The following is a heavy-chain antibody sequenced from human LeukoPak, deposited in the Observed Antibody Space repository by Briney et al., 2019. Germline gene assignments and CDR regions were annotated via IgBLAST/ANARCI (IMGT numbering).Heavy chain of an antibody. CDR2: IRSKPNNYAT. Sequence: GGSLRLFCAASGFTFRRSAMHWVRQAAGKGLEWVGRIRSKPNNYATAYAASVEGRITISRDDSEDTAYLQMHSVTAEDTAAYYCTSLTSWASGEAYDIWGQGTMVTVSS. D-gene: IGHD3-16*01. J-gene: IGHJ3*02. CDR3: TSLTSWASGEAYDI. V-gene: IGHV3-73*01. CDR1: GFTFRRSA.